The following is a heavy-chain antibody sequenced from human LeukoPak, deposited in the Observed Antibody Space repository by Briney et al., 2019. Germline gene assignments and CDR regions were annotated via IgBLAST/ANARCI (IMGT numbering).Heavy chain of an antibody. V-gene: IGHV1-18*01. D-gene: IGHD3-16*01. CDR3: AREFSLGIYYYYMDV. J-gene: IGHJ6*03. Sequence: ASVKVSCKASGYTFTSYGISWVRQAPGQGLEWMGWISAYNGNTNYAQKLQGRVTMTTDTSTSTAYMELRSLRSDDTAVYYCAREFSLGIYYYYMDVWGKGTTVTVSS. CDR2: ISAYNGNT. CDR1: GYTFTSYG.